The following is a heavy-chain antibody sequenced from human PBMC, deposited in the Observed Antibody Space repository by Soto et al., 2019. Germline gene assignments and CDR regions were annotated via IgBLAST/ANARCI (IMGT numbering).Heavy chain of an antibody. CDR3: ARGAPYRYCSGGSCFTHWYFDL. CDR1: GFTFSSYS. D-gene: IGHD2-15*01. V-gene: IGHV3-48*01. Sequence: GGSLRLSCAASGFTFSSYSMNWVRQAPGKGLEWVSYISSSSSTIYYADSVKGRFTISRDNAKNSLYLQMNSLRAEDTAVYYCARGAPYRYCSGGSCFTHWYFDLWGRGTLVTVSS. J-gene: IGHJ2*01. CDR2: ISSSSSTI.